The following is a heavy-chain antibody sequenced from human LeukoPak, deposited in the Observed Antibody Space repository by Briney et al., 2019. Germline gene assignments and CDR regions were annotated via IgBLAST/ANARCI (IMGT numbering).Heavy chain of an antibody. J-gene: IGHJ3*02. CDR2: INHSGST. Sequence: SETLSLTCAVYGGSFSGYYWSWIRQPPGKGLERIGEINHSGSTNYNPSLKSRVTISVDTSKNQFSLKLSSVTAADTAVYYCARTRITIFGVVTDAFDIWGQGTMVTVSS. CDR1: GGSFSGYY. V-gene: IGHV4-34*01. D-gene: IGHD3-3*01. CDR3: ARTRITIFGVVTDAFDI.